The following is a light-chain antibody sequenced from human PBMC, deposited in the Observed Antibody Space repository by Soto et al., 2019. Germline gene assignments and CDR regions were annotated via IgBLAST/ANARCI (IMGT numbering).Light chain of an antibody. Sequence: QSVLTQPPSASGTPGQRVTISCSGSSSNIGITYVYWYQQLPGTAPKLLIYTNNQRPSGVPDRFSGSKSGTSASLAISGLRSEDEADYYCVAWDDSLSGKVFGGGTKLTVL. CDR2: TNN. CDR1: SSNIGITY. J-gene: IGLJ3*02. V-gene: IGLV1-47*01. CDR3: VAWDDSLSGKV.